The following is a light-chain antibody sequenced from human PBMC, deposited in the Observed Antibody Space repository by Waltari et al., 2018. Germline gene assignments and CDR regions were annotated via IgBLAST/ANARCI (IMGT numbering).Light chain of an antibody. Sequence: DIQMTQSPSPVSASVGDRVTITCRASQDIGNRLAWYQQKPGKAPNLLIYGTSSLQTGVPSRFSGSGSGTEFTLTISSLQPEDFGTYYCQQANSFPITFGPGTKVEIK. J-gene: IGKJ3*01. V-gene: IGKV1-12*01. CDR3: QQANSFPIT. CDR2: GTS. CDR1: QDIGNR.